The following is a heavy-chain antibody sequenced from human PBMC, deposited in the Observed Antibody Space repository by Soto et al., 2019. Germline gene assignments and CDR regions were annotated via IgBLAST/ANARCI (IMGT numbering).Heavy chain of an antibody. V-gene: IGHV1-18*01. Sequence: GASVKVSCKASGYTFTTYALYWVRQAPGQRLEWMGWISAYNGNTNYAQKLQGRVTMTTDTSTSTAYMELRSLRSDDTAVYYCARELRFLEWYYFDYWGQGTLVTVSS. D-gene: IGHD3-3*01. CDR2: ISAYNGNT. CDR3: ARELRFLEWYYFDY. CDR1: GYTFTTYA. J-gene: IGHJ4*02.